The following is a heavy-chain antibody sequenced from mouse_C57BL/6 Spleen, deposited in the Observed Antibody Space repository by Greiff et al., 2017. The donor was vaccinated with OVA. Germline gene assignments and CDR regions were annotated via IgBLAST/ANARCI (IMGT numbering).Heavy chain of an antibody. CDR2: IDPNSGGT. Sequence: QVHVKQPGAELVKPGASVKLSCKASGYTFTSYWMHWVKQRPGRGLEWIGRIDPNSGGTKYNEKFKSKATLTVDKPSSTAYMQLSSLTSEDSAVYYCARPLYYDYDGCYAMDYWGQGTSVTVSS. CDR3: ARPLYYDYDGCYAMDY. CDR1: GYTFTSYW. J-gene: IGHJ4*01. D-gene: IGHD2-4*01. V-gene: IGHV1-72*01.